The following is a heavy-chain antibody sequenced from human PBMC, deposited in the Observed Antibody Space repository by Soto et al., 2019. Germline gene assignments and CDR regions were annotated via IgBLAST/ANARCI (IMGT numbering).Heavy chain of an antibody. Sequence: ASVKVSCKASGYTFTYRYLHWVRQAPGQALEWMGWMTPFNGNTNYAQKFQDRVTITRNRSMSTAYMELSSLRSEDTAVYYCARAGIGYDFWSGYFRKRNSWFDPWGQGTLVTVSS. CDR2: MTPFNGNT. D-gene: IGHD3-3*01. CDR1: GYTFTYRY. V-gene: IGHV1-45*02. CDR3: ARAGIGYDFWSGYFRKRNSWFDP. J-gene: IGHJ5*02.